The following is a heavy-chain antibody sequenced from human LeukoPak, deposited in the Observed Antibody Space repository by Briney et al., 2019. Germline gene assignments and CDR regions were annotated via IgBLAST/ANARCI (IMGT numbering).Heavy chain of an antibody. Sequence: ASVKVSCKASGYTFTSYDINWVRQATGQGLEWMGRMNPNSGNTGYAQKFQGRVTITRNTSISTTYMELSSLRSEDTAVYYCAREIHYYDTYAFDIWGQGTMVTVSS. J-gene: IGHJ3*02. V-gene: IGHV1-8*03. CDR2: MNPNSGNT. D-gene: IGHD3-22*01. CDR3: AREIHYYDTYAFDI. CDR1: GYTFTSYD.